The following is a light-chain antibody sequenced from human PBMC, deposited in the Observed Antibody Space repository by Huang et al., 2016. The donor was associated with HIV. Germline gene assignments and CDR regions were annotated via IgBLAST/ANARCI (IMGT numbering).Light chain of an antibody. CDR2: GAS. CDR1: QSVNTN. J-gene: IGKJ1*01. V-gene: IGKV3-15*01. Sequence: EIVMTQSPATLSVSPGERATLSCRASQSVNTNLTWYQQHPGQAPGLLVYGASTRATGVPARFSGSGSGTEFTLTISSLQSEDFAVYYCQQYNNWPRGTFGQGTKVEIK. CDR3: QQYNNWPRGT.